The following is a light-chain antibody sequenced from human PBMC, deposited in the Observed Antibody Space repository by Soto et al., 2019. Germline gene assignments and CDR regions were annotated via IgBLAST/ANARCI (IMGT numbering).Light chain of an antibody. V-gene: IGKV3-11*01. CDR3: QQRSNWTPT. CDR2: DAS. Sequence: EIVLTQSPATLSLSPGERATLSCRASQSVSSYLAWYQQKPGQAPRLLIYDASNRATGIPARFSGSGSGTDFTLNISSQEHEDFAVYYCQQRSNWTPTFGQGTKVDIK. CDR1: QSVSSY. J-gene: IGKJ1*01.